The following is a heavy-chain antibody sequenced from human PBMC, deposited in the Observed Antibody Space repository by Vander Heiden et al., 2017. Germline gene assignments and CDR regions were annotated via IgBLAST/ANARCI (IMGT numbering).Heavy chain of an antibody. CDR2: IYWNDDK. D-gene: IGHD3-3*01. J-gene: IGHJ5*02. V-gene: IGHV2-5*01. CDR3: AHSRNYDFWSGYYTGDLNWFDP. Sequence: QITLKESGPTLVKPTQTLTLTCTFSGFSLSTSGVGVGWIRQPPGKALEWLALIYWNDDKRYSPSLKSRLTITKDTSKNQVVLTMTNMDPVDTATYYCAHSRNYDFWSGYYTGDLNWFDPWGQGPLVTVSS. CDR1: GFSLSTSGVG.